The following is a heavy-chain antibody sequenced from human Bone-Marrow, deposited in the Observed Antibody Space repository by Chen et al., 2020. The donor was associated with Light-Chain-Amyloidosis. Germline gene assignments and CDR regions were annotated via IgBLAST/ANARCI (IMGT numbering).Heavy chain of an antibody. Sequence: QVQLVQSGAEVKKPGSSVKVSFKASGGTFSSYAISWVRQAPGQGLEWMGGIIPIFGTANYAQKFQGRVTITADKSTSTAYMELSSLRSEDTAVYYCARSYDFWSGYYLNWFDPWGQGTLVTVSS. CDR3: ARSYDFWSGYYLNWFDP. CDR1: GGTFSSYA. J-gene: IGHJ5*02. D-gene: IGHD3-3*01. CDR2: IIPIFGTA. V-gene: IGHV1-69*06.